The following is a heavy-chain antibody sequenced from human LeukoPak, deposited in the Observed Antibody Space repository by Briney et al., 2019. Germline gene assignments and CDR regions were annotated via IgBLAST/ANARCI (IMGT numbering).Heavy chain of an antibody. Sequence: GASVKVSCKASGYTFTGYYMHWVRQAPGQGLEWMGWINPNSGGTNYAQKFQGRVTMTRDTSISTAYMELSRLRSDDTAVYYCARGGYDVIWAVAGPVFDYWGQGTLVTVSS. J-gene: IGHJ4*02. D-gene: IGHD6-19*01. CDR1: GYTFTGYY. V-gene: IGHV1-2*02. CDR2: INPNSGGT. CDR3: ARGGYDVIWAVAGPVFDY.